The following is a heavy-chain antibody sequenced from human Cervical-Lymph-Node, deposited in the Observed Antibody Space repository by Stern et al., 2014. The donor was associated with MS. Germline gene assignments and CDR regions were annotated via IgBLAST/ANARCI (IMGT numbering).Heavy chain of an antibody. CDR3: ARGLSGYDYWYFDL. J-gene: IGHJ2*01. CDR2: IKPMFDST. Sequence: VQLEESGAEVKKPGSSVSVSCKASGGSINNFAVSWLRQVPGKGHEWMGGIKPMFDSTTYAQKFWGRVTITADKSTSTVSMELGSLTSDDTAIYYCARGLSGYDYWYFDLWGRGTLITVSS. D-gene: IGHD5-12*01. V-gene: IGHV1-69*06. CDR1: GGSINNFA.